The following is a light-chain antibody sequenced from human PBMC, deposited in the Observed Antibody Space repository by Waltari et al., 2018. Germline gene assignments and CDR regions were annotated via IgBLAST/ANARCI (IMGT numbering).Light chain of an antibody. Sequence: EVLMTQSPATLSASPGERVTLSCRDSQNSHDHSAWYQQKPGQAPRLLIYGASTRATDIPARFRGSGSGTEFTLTINSLQSEDLGIYYCQQYNKWPPLTFGGGTKVEIK. CDR3: QQYNKWPPLT. V-gene: IGKV3-15*01. CDR2: GAS. CDR1: QNSHDH. J-gene: IGKJ4*01.